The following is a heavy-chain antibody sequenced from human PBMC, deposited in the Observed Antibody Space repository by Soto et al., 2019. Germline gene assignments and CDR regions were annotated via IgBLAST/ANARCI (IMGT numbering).Heavy chain of an antibody. J-gene: IGHJ6*02. V-gene: IGHV1-24*01. CDR3: ATLKYSLYGMDV. CDR1: GYTLTELS. D-gene: IGHD4-4*01. Sequence: ASVKVSCKVSGYTLTELSMHWVRQAPGKGLEWMGGFDPEDGETIYAQKFQGRVTMTEDTSTDTAYMELSSLRSEDTAVYYCATLKYSLYGMDVWGQGTTVTVSS. CDR2: FDPEDGET.